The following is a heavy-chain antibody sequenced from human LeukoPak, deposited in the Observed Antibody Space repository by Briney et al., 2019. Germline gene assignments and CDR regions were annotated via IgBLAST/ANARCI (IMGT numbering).Heavy chain of an antibody. D-gene: IGHD6-19*01. J-gene: IGHJ4*02. V-gene: IGHV3-23*01. CDR3: AKEWLIGSSGWGFDY. CDR2: ISGSGGST. Sequence: GGTLRLSCAASGFTFSSYGMSWVRQAPGKGLEWVSAISGSGGSTYYADSVKGRFTISRDNSKNTLYLQMNSLRAEDTAVYYCAKEWLIGSSGWGFDYWGQGTLVTVSS. CDR1: GFTFSSYG.